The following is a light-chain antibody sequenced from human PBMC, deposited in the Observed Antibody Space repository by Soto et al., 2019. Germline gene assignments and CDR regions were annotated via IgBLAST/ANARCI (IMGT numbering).Light chain of an antibody. CDR2: DVT. V-gene: IGLV2-11*01. CDR1: SSDIGDYDY. J-gene: IGLJ1*01. CDR3: CSYVGRNTLYV. Sequence: QSALTQPRSVSGSPGQSVTISCSGSSSDIGDYDYVSWYQQHPGKAPTLLIYDVTKRPSGVPDRFSGSKSGDTASLTISGLQAGHEGNYYCCSYVGRNTLYVFGTGTKLTVL.